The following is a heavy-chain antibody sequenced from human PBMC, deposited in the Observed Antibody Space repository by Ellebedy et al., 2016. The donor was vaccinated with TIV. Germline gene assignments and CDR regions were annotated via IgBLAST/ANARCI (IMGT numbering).Heavy chain of an antibody. CDR1: GFTFRSEW. J-gene: IGHJ2*01. CDR2: TKQDGSET. V-gene: IGHV3-7*01. D-gene: IGHD1-26*01. CDR3: ARTYSGTIHWYFDL. Sequence: GESLKISCVASGFTFRSEWMSWVRQAPGKGLEWVANTKQDGSETYYVDAVKGRFTISRDNAKNSLYVEMKGLRAEDTAVYYCARTYSGTIHWYFDLWGRGTLVTVSS.